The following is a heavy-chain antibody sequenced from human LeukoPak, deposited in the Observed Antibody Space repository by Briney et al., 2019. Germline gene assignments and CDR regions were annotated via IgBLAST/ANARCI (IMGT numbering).Heavy chain of an antibody. CDR1: GYTFTGYY. J-gene: IGHJ3*02. D-gene: IGHD2-2*01. Sequence: ASVKVSCKGSGYTFTGYYMHWVRQAPGQGLEWKGWINPNSGGTNYAQKFQGWVTMTRDTSISTAYMELSRLRSDDTAVYYCARAVGRSGTDAFDIWGQGTMVTVSS. CDR3: ARAVGRSGTDAFDI. CDR2: INPNSGGT. V-gene: IGHV1-2*04.